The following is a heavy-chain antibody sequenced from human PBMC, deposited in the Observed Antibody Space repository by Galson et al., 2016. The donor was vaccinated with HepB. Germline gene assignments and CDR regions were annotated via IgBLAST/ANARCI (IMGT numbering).Heavy chain of an antibody. CDR1: GYTFSSYG. CDR2: ISAYSSET. CDR3: ARDADPLYYYDRSGYHRLFDY. D-gene: IGHD3-22*01. J-gene: IGHJ4*02. V-gene: IGHV1-18*04. Sequence: SVKVSCKASGYTFSSYGISWVRQAPGQGLEWMGWISAYSSETNYAQKLQGRVTMTTDTSTSTAYMELGSLKSDDTAVYYCARDADPLYYYDRSGYHRLFDYWGQGTLVTVTS.